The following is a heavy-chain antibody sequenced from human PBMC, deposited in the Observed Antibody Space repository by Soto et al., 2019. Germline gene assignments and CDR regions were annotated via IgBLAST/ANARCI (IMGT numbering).Heavy chain of an antibody. J-gene: IGHJ5*02. D-gene: IGHD3-10*01. CDR2: ISTYNGKT. CDR3: ARDAFWVRAPVEIAGWFDL. CDR1: GYTFTRYG. Sequence: VQLIQSGGDVKKPGASVKVSCKASGYTFTRYGISWVRQRPGQGLEWLGWISTYNGKTKYAQILQGRVTMTTDTSMPTTYMEVRDLISDATAVYYCARDAFWVRAPVEIAGWFDLWGQGTLVSVSS. V-gene: IGHV1-18*01.